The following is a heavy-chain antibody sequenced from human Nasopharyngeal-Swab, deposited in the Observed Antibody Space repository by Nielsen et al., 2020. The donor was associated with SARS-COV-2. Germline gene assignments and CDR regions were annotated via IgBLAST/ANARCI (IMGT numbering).Heavy chain of an antibody. V-gene: IGHV4-39*01. D-gene: IGHD3-22*01. CDR3: ARHTTTGGSGYYPDAFDI. Sequence: SETLSLTCTVSGGSISSSSYYWGWIRQPPGKGLEWIGSIYYSGRTYNNPSLKSRVTISVDTSKNKFSLKLSSVTAADTAVYYCARHTTTGGSGYYPDAFDIWGQGTMVTVSS. CDR1: GGSISSSSYY. J-gene: IGHJ3*02. CDR2: IYYSGRT.